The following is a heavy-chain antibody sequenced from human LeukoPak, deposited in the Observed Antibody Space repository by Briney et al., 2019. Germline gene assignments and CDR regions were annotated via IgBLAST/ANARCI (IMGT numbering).Heavy chain of an antibody. CDR1: GGSISSSSYY. CDR3: ARDCQSVPYYFDY. V-gene: IGHV4-39*01. Sequence: SETLSLTCTVSGGSISSSSYYWGWIRQPPGTGLEWIGSIYYSGSTYYNPSLKSRVTISVDTSKNQFSLKLSSVTAADTAVYYCARDCQSVPYYFDYWGQGTLVTVSS. CDR2: IYYSGST. D-gene: IGHD2-21*02. J-gene: IGHJ4*02.